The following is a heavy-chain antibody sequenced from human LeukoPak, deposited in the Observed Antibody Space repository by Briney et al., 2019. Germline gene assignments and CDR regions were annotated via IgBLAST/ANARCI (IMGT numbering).Heavy chain of an antibody. D-gene: IGHD3-10*01. CDR2: ISSSGSTI. V-gene: IGHV3-11*04. Sequence: GGSLRLSCAASGFNFSYAWMSWVRQAPGKGLEWVSYISSSGSTIYYADSVKGRFTISRDNAKSSLYLQMNSLRAEDTAVYYCARDGISRGYGSGSYWGQGTLVTVSS. CDR3: ARDGISRGYGSGSY. J-gene: IGHJ4*02. CDR1: GFNFSYAW.